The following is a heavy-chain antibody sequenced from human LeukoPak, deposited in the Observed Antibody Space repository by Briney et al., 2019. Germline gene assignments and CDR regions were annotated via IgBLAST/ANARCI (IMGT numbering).Heavy chain of an antibody. J-gene: IGHJ4*02. CDR1: GGSISSYY. CDR3: ARGSARSSYFDY. CDR2: IYYSGST. D-gene: IGHD6-6*01. Sequence: SETLSLTCTVSGGSISSYYWSWIRQPPGKGLEWIGYIYYSGSTNYNPSLKSRVTTSVDTSKNQFSLKLSSVTAADTAVYYCARGSARSSYFDYWGQGTLVTVSS. V-gene: IGHV4-59*01.